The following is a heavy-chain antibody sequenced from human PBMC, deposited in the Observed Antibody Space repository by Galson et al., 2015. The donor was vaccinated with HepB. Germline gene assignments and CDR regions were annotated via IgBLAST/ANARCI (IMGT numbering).Heavy chain of an antibody. CDR1: GFTFNNYA. D-gene: IGHD3-10*01. CDR3: AKKGGYYGSGQAYYFDY. Sequence: SLRLSCAASGFTFNNYAMSWVRQAPGKGLEWVSAVVGSGGRTDYADSVKGRFTISRDNSKNTLYLQMNSLRAEDTAVYYCAKKGGYYGSGQAYYFDYWGQGTLVTVSS. CDR2: VVGSGGRT. J-gene: IGHJ4*02. V-gene: IGHV3-23*01.